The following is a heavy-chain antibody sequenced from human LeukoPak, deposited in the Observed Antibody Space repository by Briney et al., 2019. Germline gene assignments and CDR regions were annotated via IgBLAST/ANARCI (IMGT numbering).Heavy chain of an antibody. CDR2: VVPMFGIR. J-gene: IGHJ4*02. CDR3: ATEPSRSYSFDHLDF. V-gene: IGHV1-69*04. Sequence: SVKVSCKTSGGTFNNYAISWVRQAPGQGLEWMGRVVPMFGIRNYPQTFKGRVNITADKATNTVYMELRSLRAEDTAIYYCATEPSRSYSFDHLDFWGLGTPVTVSS. CDR1: GGTFNNYA. D-gene: IGHD5-12*01.